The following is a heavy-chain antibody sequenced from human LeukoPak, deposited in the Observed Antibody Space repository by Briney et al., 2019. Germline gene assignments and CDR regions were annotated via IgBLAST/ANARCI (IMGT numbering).Heavy chain of an antibody. D-gene: IGHD1-26*01. V-gene: IGHV4-39*07. J-gene: IGHJ4*02. Sequence: SETLSLTCSVSGGSISSSSNYWGWIRQPPGKGLEWIGSIYNGGSTYYNPSLKSRVTISVDTSNNQFSLRLSSVTAADTAVYYCATTTIRLGFWGRGTLVTVSS. CDR3: ATTTIRLGF. CDR2: IYNGGST. CDR1: GGSISSSSNY.